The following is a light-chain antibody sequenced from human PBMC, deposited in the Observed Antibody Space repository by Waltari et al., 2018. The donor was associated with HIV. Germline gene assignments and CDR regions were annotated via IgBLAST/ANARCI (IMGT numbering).Light chain of an antibody. CDR3: SSYTTTNTVV. J-gene: IGLJ2*01. Sequence: QSALTQPASVSGSPGQSITISCSGPSSDVSTYNFVSWYQKHPDKAPTLLIYDVDNRPSGVPRRVSCSKAGDTASLTISAIQADDEADYFCSSYTTTNTVVFGGGTKVSVL. V-gene: IGLV2-14*03. CDR2: DVD. CDR1: SSDVSTYNF.